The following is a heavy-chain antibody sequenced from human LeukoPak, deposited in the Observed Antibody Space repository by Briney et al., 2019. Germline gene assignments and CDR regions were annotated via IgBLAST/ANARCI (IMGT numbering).Heavy chain of an antibody. CDR1: GFTFSSYA. CDR3: ARGAYYGSGSYPGNDAFDI. CDR2: ISYDGSNK. J-gene: IGHJ3*02. Sequence: GGSLRLSCAASGFTFSSYAMHWVRQAPGKGLEWVAVISYDGSNKYYADSVKGRFTISRDNSKNTLYLQMNSLRAEDTAVYYCARGAYYGSGSYPGNDAFDIWGQGTMVTVPS. V-gene: IGHV3-30-3*01. D-gene: IGHD3-10*01.